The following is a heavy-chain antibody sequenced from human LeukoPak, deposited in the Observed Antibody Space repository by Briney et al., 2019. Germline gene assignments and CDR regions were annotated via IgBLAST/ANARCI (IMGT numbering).Heavy chain of an antibody. CDR3: AREGHSLARGGFDY. V-gene: IGHV3-66*01. Sequence: PGGSLRLSCAASGFTVSSNYMSWVRQAPGKGLEWVSVIYSGGSTYYADSVKGRFTISRDNSKNTLYLQMNSLRAEDTAVYYCAREGHSLARGGFDYWGQGTLVTVSS. CDR1: GFTVSSNY. CDR2: IYSGGST. D-gene: IGHD3-10*01. J-gene: IGHJ4*02.